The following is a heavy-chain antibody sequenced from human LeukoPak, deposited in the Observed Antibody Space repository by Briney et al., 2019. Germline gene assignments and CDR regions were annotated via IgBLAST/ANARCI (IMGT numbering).Heavy chain of an antibody. CDR3: ARIIVVIIPGYMDV. CDR1: GFTFSSYS. Sequence: GGSLRLSCAASGFTFSSYSMNWVRQAPGKGLEWVSSISSSSSYIYYADSVKGRFTISRDNAKNSLYLQMNSLRAEDTAVYYCARIIVVIIPGYMDVWGKGTTVTISS. V-gene: IGHV3-21*01. D-gene: IGHD3-22*01. CDR2: ISSSSSYI. J-gene: IGHJ6*03.